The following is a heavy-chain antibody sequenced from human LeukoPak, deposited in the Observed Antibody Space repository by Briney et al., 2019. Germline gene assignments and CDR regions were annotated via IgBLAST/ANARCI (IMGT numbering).Heavy chain of an antibody. Sequence: GGSLRLSCAASGFSISDHYMDWVRQAPGKGLEWVGRVRNKPNGYTTDYGTSVKGRFTISRDDSKNSLYLQMNSLTSEDTAVYYCTRVRHGDYSDYWGQGTLVSVSS. CDR2: VRNKPNGYTT. J-gene: IGHJ4*02. CDR1: GFSISDHY. CDR3: TRVRHGDYSDY. V-gene: IGHV3-72*01. D-gene: IGHD4-17*01.